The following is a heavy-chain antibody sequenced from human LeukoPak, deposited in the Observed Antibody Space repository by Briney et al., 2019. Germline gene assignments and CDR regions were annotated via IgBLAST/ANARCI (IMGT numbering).Heavy chain of an antibody. D-gene: IGHD3-22*01. J-gene: IGHJ4*02. Sequence: PGGSLRLSCAASGFTFSSYAMSWVRQAPGKGLEWVSAISGSGGSTYYAASVKGRFTISRDNSKNTLYLQMNSLRAEDTAVYYCAKDMKNYYDSSGYSLMSYWGQGTLVTVSS. CDR1: GFTFSSYA. CDR2: ISGSGGST. CDR3: AKDMKNYYDSSGYSLMSY. V-gene: IGHV3-23*01.